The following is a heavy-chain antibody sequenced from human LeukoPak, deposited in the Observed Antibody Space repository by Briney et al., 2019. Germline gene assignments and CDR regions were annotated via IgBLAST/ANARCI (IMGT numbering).Heavy chain of an antibody. CDR1: GWTFSSYY. Sequence: SETLSLTCAVYGWTFSSYYWSWIRQPAGKGLEWIGRIYTSRSTNYNPSLKSRVNMSVDTSKNQFSLKLSSVTAADTAVYYCARLRVVVVPDAFDIWGQGTMVTVSS. CDR2: IYTSRST. J-gene: IGHJ3*02. V-gene: IGHV4-59*10. CDR3: ARLRVVVVPDAFDI. D-gene: IGHD3-22*01.